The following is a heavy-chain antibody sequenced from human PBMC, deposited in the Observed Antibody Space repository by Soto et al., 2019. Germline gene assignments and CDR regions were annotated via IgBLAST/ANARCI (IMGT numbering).Heavy chain of an antibody. CDR2: VDSSGGST. Sequence: GGSLRLSCSASGFIFSTHHMYWVRQAPGKRLELVSSVDSSGGSTYYADSVKGRFTISRDNSQNIVYLQVSSLTADDTAVYFCVKADVPGGYWSRSFDFWGQGTLVTVSS. V-gene: IGHV3-64D*06. D-gene: IGHD6-25*01. CDR3: VKADVPGGYWSRSFDF. CDR1: GFIFSTHH. J-gene: IGHJ4*02.